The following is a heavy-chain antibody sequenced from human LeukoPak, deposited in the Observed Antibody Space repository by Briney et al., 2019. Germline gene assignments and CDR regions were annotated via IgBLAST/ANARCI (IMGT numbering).Heavy chain of an antibody. CDR3: ARGVIVATITWRNWFDP. CDR1: GYTFTSYG. CDR2: INAGNGNT. J-gene: IGHJ5*02. D-gene: IGHD5-12*01. V-gene: IGHV1-3*01. Sequence: ASVKVSCKASGYTFTSYGISWVRQAPGRGLEWMGWINAGNGNTKYSQKFQGRVTITRDTSASTAYMELGSLRSEDTAVYYCARGVIVATITWRNWFDPWGQGTLVTVSS.